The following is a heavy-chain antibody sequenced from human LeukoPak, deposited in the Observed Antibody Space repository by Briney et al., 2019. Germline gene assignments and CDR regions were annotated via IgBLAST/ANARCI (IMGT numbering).Heavy chain of an antibody. V-gene: IGHV3-21*01. CDR1: GFTFSSYS. Sequence: NPGGSLRLSCAASGFTFSSYSMNWVRQAPGKGLEWVSSISSSSSYIYYADSVKGRFTISRDNAKNSLYLQMNSLRAEDTAVYYCAREATMVRGVTPNWFDSWGQGTLVTVSS. J-gene: IGHJ5*01. CDR2: ISSSSSYI. D-gene: IGHD3-10*01. CDR3: AREATMVRGVTPNWFDS.